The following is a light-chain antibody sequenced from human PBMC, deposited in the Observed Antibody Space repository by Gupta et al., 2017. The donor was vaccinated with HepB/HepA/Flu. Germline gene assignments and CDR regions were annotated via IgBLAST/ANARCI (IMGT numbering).Light chain of an antibody. V-gene: IGKV3-20*01. CDR3: QQYGSSPRT. CDR2: AAS. Sequence: EIVLTQSPGTLSLSPGERVTLSCRASQSVSSTYLAWYQQKPGQAPRLLIHAASIGATGIPDRFSGSGSGTXFTLTIXRLDPEDFGMYYCQQYGSSPRTFGXATKVEIK. J-gene: IGKJ1*01. CDR1: QSVSSTY.